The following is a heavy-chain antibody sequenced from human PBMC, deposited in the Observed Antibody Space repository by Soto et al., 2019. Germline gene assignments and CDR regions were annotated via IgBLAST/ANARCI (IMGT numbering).Heavy chain of an antibody. V-gene: IGHV1-18*01. Sequence: ASVKVSCKASGYTFASYAISWMRQAPGQGLEWMGWISAYNGNTNYAQKLQGRVTMTTDTSTSTAYMELRSLRSEDTAVYYCARADYDIVTGYYPYYCGMDVWGQGTTVTVSS. CDR3: ARADYDIVTGYYPYYCGMDV. J-gene: IGHJ6*02. D-gene: IGHD3-9*01. CDR2: ISAYNGNT. CDR1: GYTFASYA.